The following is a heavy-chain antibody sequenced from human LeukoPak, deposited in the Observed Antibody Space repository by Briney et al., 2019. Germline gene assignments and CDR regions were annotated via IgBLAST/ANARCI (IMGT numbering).Heavy chain of an antibody. CDR3: ARSDYYDSSGYYKH. V-gene: IGHV3-30*03. Sequence: GGSLRLSCAASGFTFSSYGMHWVRQAPGKGLEWVAVISYDGSVKYYADSVKGRFTISRDNSKNTLYLQMNSLRAEDTAVYYCARSDYYDSSGYYKHWGQGTLVTVSS. CDR2: ISYDGSVK. CDR1: GFTFSSYG. D-gene: IGHD3-22*01. J-gene: IGHJ1*01.